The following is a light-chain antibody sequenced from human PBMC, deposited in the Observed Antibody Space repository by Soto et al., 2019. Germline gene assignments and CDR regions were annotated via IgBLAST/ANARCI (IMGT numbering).Light chain of an antibody. CDR3: QQYNSWPPLT. CDR1: QSVSSS. Sequence: EIVMTQSPATLSVSPGERATLSCRASQSVSSSLAWYQQKPGQAPRLLIYGMSTRATGVPARFSGSGSGTEFTLTISSLQSEDFAVYYCQQYNSWPPLTFGGGTKVEI. J-gene: IGKJ4*01. CDR2: GMS. V-gene: IGKV3-15*01.